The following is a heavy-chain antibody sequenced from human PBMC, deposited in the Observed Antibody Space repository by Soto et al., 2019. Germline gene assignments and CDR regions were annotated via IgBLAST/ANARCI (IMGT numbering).Heavy chain of an antibody. Sequence: GGSLRLSCAASGFTFSSYWMSWVRQAPGKGLEWVANIKQDGSEKYYVDSVKGRFTISRDNAKNSLYLQMNSLRAEDTAVYYCARVSIFGVVPLGGMDVWGQGTMVTSP. J-gene: IGHJ6*02. CDR1: GFTFSSYW. CDR3: ARVSIFGVVPLGGMDV. CDR2: IKQDGSEK. D-gene: IGHD3-3*01. V-gene: IGHV3-7*05.